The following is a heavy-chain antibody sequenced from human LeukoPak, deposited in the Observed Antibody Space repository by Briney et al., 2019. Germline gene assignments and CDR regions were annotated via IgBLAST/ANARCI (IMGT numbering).Heavy chain of an antibody. CDR3: ARVPPWYYYGMDV. CDR1: GGSISSGGYY. CDR2: IYYSGST. J-gene: IGHJ6*02. Sequence: TSQTLSLTCTVSGGSISSGGYYWSWIRQHPGTGLEWIGYIYYSGSTYYNPSLKSRVTISVDTSKNQFSLKLSSVTAADTAVYYCARVPPWYYYGMDVWGQGTTVTVSS. V-gene: IGHV4-31*03.